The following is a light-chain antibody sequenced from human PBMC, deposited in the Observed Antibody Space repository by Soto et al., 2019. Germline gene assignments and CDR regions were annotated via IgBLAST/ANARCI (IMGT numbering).Light chain of an antibody. V-gene: IGKV1-5*03. Sequence: DIQMTQSPSTRSASVGDRITITCRASQSISSWLAWYQQTPGKAPKLLIYQASSLESGVPSRFSGSGSGTEFTLTISSLQPDDFETYYCQQYSSYPRTFGQGTKVEIK. J-gene: IGKJ1*01. CDR1: QSISSW. CDR2: QAS. CDR3: QQYSSYPRT.